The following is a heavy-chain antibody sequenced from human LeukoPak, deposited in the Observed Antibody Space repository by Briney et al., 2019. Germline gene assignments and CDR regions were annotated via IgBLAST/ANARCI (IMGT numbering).Heavy chain of an antibody. V-gene: IGHV3-23*01. J-gene: IGHJ4*02. CDR1: GFTSSSYA. Sequence: GGSLRLSCAASGFTSSSYAMSWVRQAPGKGLEWVSAISGSGGSTYYADSVKGRFTISRDNSKNTLYLQMNSLRAEDTAVYYCAKVGSHSSSWSPFDYWGQGTLVTVSS. CDR3: AKVGSHSSSWSPFDY. CDR2: ISGSGGST. D-gene: IGHD6-13*01.